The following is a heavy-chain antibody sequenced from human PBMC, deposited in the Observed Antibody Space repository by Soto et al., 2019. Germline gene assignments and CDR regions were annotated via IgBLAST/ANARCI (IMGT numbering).Heavy chain of an antibody. CDR1: GGSINSGDYY. CDR3: ARDRYYGSGTYYNFYSGMDV. D-gene: IGHD3-10*01. CDR2: IFHSGSA. J-gene: IGHJ6*02. V-gene: IGHV4-30-4*01. Sequence: SETLSLTCTVSGGSINSGDYYWTWVRQPPGKGLEWIGNIFHSGSAYYTPSLQSRVTISLDTSKNHFSLKLSSVTPADTAVYYCARDRYYGSGTYYNFYSGMDVWGQGTTVTVSS.